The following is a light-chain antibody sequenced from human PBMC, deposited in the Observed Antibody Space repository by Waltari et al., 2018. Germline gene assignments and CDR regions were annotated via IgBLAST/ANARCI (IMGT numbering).Light chain of an antibody. CDR1: QCVSRA. Sequence: EIVLTQHTGTLSLSPRESATLSCRASQCVSRALAWYQQKPGQAPRLLIYAASTRATGVPDRFSGSGSGTDFSLTISRLDPEDFAVYYCQHYVNLPVTFGQGTKVEI. J-gene: IGKJ1*01. V-gene: IGKV3-20*01. CDR3: QHYVNLPVT. CDR2: AAS.